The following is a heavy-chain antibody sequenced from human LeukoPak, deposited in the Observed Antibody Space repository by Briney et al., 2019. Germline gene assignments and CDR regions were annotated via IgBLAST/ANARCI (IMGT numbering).Heavy chain of an antibody. D-gene: IGHD3-22*01. CDR1: GFTFSSYG. V-gene: IGHV3-30*02. CDR2: IRYDGSNK. J-gene: IGHJ4*02. CDR3: VRDPDYYDSAGYYGGFDY. Sequence: GGSLRLSCAASGFTFSSYGMHWVRQAPGKGLEWVAFIRYDGSNKYYADSVKGRFTISRDNSKNTLYLQMNSLRAEDTAVYYCVRDPDYYDSAGYYGGFDYWGQGILVTVSS.